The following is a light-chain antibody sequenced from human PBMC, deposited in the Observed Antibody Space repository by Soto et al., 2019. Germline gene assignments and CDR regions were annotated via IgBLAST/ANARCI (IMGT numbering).Light chain of an antibody. V-gene: IGKV3-15*01. CDR2: GAS. CDR1: QSVSNN. Sequence: IVMTQSPATLSVSPGERATLSFAASQSVSNNLAWYQHNPGQAPRLLIYGASTRATGVPARFSGSGSGTEFTLTISSLQSEDFAVYYCQQYNNWPRTFGQGTKVDI. J-gene: IGKJ1*01. CDR3: QQYNNWPRT.